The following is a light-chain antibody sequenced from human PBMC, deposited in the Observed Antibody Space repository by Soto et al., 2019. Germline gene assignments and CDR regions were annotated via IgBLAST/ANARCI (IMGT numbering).Light chain of an antibody. J-gene: IGKJ4*01. CDR2: DAS. V-gene: IGKV1-33*01. CDR1: QDISNY. CDR3: QQYDSLFT. Sequence: DIQMTQSPSSLSASVGDRVTITCQASQDISNYLNWYQQKSGEAPKLLIYDASSLETGVPSRFSGSGSGTDSTFTISTLQPEDIAKYYCQQYDSLFTFGGGTKVEIK.